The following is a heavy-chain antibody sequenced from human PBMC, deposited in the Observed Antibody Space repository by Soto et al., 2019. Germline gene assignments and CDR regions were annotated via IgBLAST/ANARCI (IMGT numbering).Heavy chain of an antibody. CDR1: GDSVSTYW. V-gene: IGHV4-59*02. CDR2: IYNTGST. CDR3: ARGPGASGTYHYYFDY. J-gene: IGHJ4*02. Sequence: SETLSLTCTVSGDSVSTYWWSWIRQPPGKGLEWIAYIYNTGSTNYNPSLKSRVTISLGASKNQFSLKLSSVTAADTAVYYCARGPGASGTYHYYFDYWGPGTLVTVSS. D-gene: IGHD3-10*01.